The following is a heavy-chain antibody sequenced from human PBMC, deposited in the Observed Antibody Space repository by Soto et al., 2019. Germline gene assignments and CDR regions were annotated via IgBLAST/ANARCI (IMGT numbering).Heavy chain of an antibody. J-gene: IGHJ4*02. D-gene: IGHD2-2*01. Sequence: SETLSLTCTVSGGSMSSHYWTWLRQPPGKGLEWIGYISYSGSTYYNPSLKSRVTISADTSRNQFSLKLSSVIAADTAVYYCARADPDATVGYWGQGTLVTVSS. CDR1: GGSMSSHY. CDR3: ARADPDATVGY. CDR2: ISYSGST. V-gene: IGHV4-59*11.